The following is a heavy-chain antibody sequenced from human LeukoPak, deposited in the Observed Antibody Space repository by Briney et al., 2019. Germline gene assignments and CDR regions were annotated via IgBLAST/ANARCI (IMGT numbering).Heavy chain of an antibody. CDR3: AATMVRGVHTHFDY. V-gene: IGHV4-59*08. D-gene: IGHD3-10*01. J-gene: IGHJ4*02. CDR2: VYYSEST. CDR1: GGSITSYY. Sequence: SETLSLTCTVSGGSITSYYWSWIRQPPGKGLEWIGYVYYSESTNYNPSLKSRVTISVDTSKNQFSLKLSSVTAADTAVYFCAATMVRGVHTHFDYWGQGTLVTVSS.